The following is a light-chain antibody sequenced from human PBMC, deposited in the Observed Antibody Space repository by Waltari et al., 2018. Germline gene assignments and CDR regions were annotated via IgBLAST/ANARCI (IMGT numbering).Light chain of an antibody. V-gene: IGKV1-39*01. CDR1: QSITSY. Sequence: DSQLTQSPSSLSASVGARVTITCRASQSITSYLNWYQQKVGKAPKLLIYAASSLQSGVPSRFSGSGSGTDFTLTISSLQPEDIATYYCQHSYTTPRTFGQGTKLQIK. CDR2: AAS. J-gene: IGKJ2*01. CDR3: QHSYTTPRT.